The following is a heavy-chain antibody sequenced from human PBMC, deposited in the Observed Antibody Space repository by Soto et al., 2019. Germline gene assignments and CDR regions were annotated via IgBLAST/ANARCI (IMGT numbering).Heavy chain of an antibody. CDR2: ISPVFRTS. Sequence: QVQLVQSGAEVKKPGSSVKVSCSASGVTFSSYAFTWVRQAPGQGLEWMGNISPVFRTSTYAQRFQGRLTISADESTNTVYMELSSLRSEDTAVYFCAKDGSWDGGGGESWGQGTLVIVSS. J-gene: IGHJ4*02. CDR1: GVTFSSYA. D-gene: IGHD3-16*01. V-gene: IGHV1-69*18. CDR3: AKDGSWDGGGGES.